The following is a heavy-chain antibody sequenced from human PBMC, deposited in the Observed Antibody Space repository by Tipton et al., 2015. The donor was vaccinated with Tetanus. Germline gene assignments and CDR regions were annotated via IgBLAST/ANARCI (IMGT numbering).Heavy chain of an antibody. CDR1: GDSISSGDFY. CDR3: AGDSYYSSRWSFADY. J-gene: IGHJ4*02. Sequence: TLSLTCTVSGDSISSGDFYWSWIRQHPGKGLEWIGYIYFTGTTYYNPSPESRLTISIDTSKNQFSLELTSVTAADTAVYYCAGDSYYSSRWSFADYWGQGTLVTVSS. D-gene: IGHD3-22*01. V-gene: IGHV4-31*03. CDR2: IYFTGTT.